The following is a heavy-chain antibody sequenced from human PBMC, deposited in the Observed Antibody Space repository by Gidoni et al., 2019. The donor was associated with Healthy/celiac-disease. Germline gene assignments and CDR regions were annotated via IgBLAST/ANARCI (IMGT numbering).Heavy chain of an antibody. CDR1: GGSFSGYY. D-gene: IGHD4-17*01. J-gene: IGHJ5*02. Sequence: QVQLQQWGAGLLKPSETLSLNCAVYGGSFSGYYWSWIRQPPGKGLEGNGEMNHNGSTNYNPSLKSRVTISVDTSKNQFSLKLSSVTAADTAVYYCARGRTMTTVTTRNWFDPWGQGTLVTVSS. CDR3: ARGRTMTTVTTRNWFDP. CDR2: MNHNGST. V-gene: IGHV4-34*01.